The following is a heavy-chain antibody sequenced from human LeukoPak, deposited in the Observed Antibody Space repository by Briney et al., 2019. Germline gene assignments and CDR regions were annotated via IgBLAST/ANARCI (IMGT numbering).Heavy chain of an antibody. Sequence: GGSLRLSCAASGFTFSSYWMNWARQAPGKGLEWVASINHNGNVNYYVDSVKGRFTISRDNAKNSLYLQMSNLRAEDTAVYYCARDGAVTYYDFWSGSSNWFDPWGQGTLVTVSS. V-gene: IGHV3-7*03. CDR1: GFTFSSYW. CDR2: INHNGNVN. CDR3: ARDGAVTYYDFWSGSSNWFDP. D-gene: IGHD3-3*01. J-gene: IGHJ5*02.